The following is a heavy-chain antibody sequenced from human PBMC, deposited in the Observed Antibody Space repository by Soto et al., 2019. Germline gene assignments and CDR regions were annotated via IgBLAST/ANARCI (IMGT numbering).Heavy chain of an antibody. V-gene: IGHV1-18*01. CDR3: AREIQPGYSSSWYVRYFDY. CDR2: ISAYNGKT. CDR1: GYTFTSYG. J-gene: IGHJ4*02. Sequence: ASVKVSCKASGYTFTSYGISWVRQAPGQRLEWMGWISAYNGKTNYAQKLKGRVTMTTDTSTSTAYMELRSLRSDDTAVYYCAREIQPGYSSSWYVRYFDYWGQGTLVTVSS. D-gene: IGHD6-13*01.